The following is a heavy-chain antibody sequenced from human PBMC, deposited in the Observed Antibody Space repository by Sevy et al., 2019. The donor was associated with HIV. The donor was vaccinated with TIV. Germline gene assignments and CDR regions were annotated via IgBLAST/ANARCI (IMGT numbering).Heavy chain of an antibody. CDR3: ARIRDRSYFYYYGMDV. J-gene: IGHJ6*02. CDR1: GFSLSTSGMC. CDR2: IDWDDDK. Sequence: SGPTLVKPTQTLTLTCTFSGFSLSTSGMCVSWIRQPPGKALEWLALIDWDDDKYYSTSLKTRLTISKDTSKNQVVLTMTNMDPVDTATYFCARIRDRSYFYYYGMDVWGQGTTVTVSS. D-gene: IGHD6-13*01. V-gene: IGHV2-70*01.